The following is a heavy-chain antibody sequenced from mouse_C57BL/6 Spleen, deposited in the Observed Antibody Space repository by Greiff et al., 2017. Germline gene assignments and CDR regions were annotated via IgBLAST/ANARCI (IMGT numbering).Heavy chain of an antibody. CDR3: ARVTTGGEFAY. CDR1: GYAFSSYW. J-gene: IGHJ3*01. CDR2: IYPGDGDT. D-gene: IGHD1-1*01. V-gene: IGHV1-80*01. Sequence: QVQLQQSGAELVKPGASVKISCKASGYAFSSYWMTWVKQRPGKGLEWIGQIYPGDGDTNYNGKFKGKATLTADKASSPAYMQLSSLTSADSAVYFWARVTTGGEFAYWGQGTLVTVSA.